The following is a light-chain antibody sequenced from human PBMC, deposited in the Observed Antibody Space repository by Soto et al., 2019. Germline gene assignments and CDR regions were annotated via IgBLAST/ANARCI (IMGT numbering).Light chain of an antibody. J-gene: IGLJ1*01. Sequence: QSALTQPRSVSGSPGQSVTISCSGTSSDVGGYNFVSWYQQHPGKAPKLMIYDVSKRPSGVPDRFSGSKSGNTASLTISGLQAEEEADYYCCSYAGSYTWVFGTGTKVNVL. CDR2: DVS. V-gene: IGLV2-11*01. CDR1: SSDVGGYNF. CDR3: CSYAGSYTWV.